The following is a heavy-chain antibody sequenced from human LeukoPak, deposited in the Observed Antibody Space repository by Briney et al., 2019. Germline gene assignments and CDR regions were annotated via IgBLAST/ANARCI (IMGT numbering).Heavy chain of an antibody. CDR3: ARDRSSTAAPSLSY. CDR2: ISSGGGTI. J-gene: IGHJ4*02. CDR1: GFTFSSYG. V-gene: IGHV3-48*02. Sequence: GGSLRLSCDASGFTFSSYGMNWVRRAPGKGLEWVSYISSGGGTIYHADSVRGRFTISRDNARNSLFLQMNSLRDEDTAVYYCARDRSSTAAPSLSYWGQGTLVTVSS. D-gene: IGHD6-13*01.